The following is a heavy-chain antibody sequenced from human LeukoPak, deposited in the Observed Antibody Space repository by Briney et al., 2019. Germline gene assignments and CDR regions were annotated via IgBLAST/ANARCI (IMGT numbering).Heavy chain of an antibody. CDR3: ARLTNIVGAPFDY. D-gene: IGHD1-26*01. J-gene: IGHJ4*02. V-gene: IGHV4-59*08. CDR1: GGSISSYY. Sequence: PSETLSLTCTVSGGSISSYYWSWIRQPPGKGLEWIGYIYYSGSTNYNPSLKSRVTISVDTSKNQFSLKLSSVTAADTAVYYCARLTNIVGAPFDYWGQGTLVTVSS. CDR2: IYYSGST.